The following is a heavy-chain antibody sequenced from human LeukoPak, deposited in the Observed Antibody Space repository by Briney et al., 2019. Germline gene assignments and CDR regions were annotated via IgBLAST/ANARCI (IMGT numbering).Heavy chain of an antibody. CDR2: ISSSGSTR. D-gene: IGHD1-26*01. Sequence: PGGALRLSCAASGFTFSSYEMNWVRQAPGKGLEWVSYISSSGSTRYYADSVKGRFTISRDNAKNSLYLQMNSLRAEDTAVYYCARDHGWSPDYWGQGTLVTVSS. V-gene: IGHV3-48*03. CDR3: ARDHGWSPDY. CDR1: GFTFSSYE. J-gene: IGHJ4*02.